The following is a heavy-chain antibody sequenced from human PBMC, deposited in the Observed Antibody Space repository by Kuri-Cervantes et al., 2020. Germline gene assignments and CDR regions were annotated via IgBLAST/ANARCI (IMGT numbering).Heavy chain of an antibody. D-gene: IGHD6-6*01. V-gene: IGHV4-39*07. CDR3: ASLAARPKHYYYYYMDV. Sequence: SETLSLTCTVSGGSISSSSYYWGWIRQPPGKGLEWIGSIYYSGSTYYNPSLKSRVTISLDTSKNQFSLKLSSVTAADTTVYYCASLAARPKHYYYYYMDVWGKGTTVTVSS. CDR2: IYYSGST. J-gene: IGHJ6*03. CDR1: GGSISSSSYY.